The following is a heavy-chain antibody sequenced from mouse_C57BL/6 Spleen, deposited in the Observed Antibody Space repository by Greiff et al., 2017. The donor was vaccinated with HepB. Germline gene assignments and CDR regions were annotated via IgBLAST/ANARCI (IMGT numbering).Heavy chain of an antibody. Sequence: QVQLQQSGAELARPGASVKLSCKASGYTFTSYGISWVKQRTGQGLEWIGEIYPRSGNTYYNEKFKGKATLTADKSSSTAYMELRSLTSEDSAVYFCERRGITTVVANCYFDVWGTGTTVTVSS. J-gene: IGHJ1*03. CDR1: GYTFTSYG. CDR3: ERRGITTVVANCYFDV. CDR2: IYPRSGNT. V-gene: IGHV1-81*01. D-gene: IGHD1-1*01.